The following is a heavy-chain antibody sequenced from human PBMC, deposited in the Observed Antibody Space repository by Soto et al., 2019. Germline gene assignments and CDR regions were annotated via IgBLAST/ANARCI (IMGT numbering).Heavy chain of an antibody. D-gene: IGHD3-3*01. Sequence: LRLSCAASGFTFSSYAMSWVRQAPGKGLEWVSAISGSGGSTYYADSVKGRFTISRDNSKNTLYLQMNSLRAEDTAVYYCAKHGGITIFGGMDVWGQGTRVTVSS. CDR3: AKHGGITIFGGMDV. J-gene: IGHJ6*02. CDR1: GFTFSSYA. CDR2: ISGSGGST. V-gene: IGHV3-23*01.